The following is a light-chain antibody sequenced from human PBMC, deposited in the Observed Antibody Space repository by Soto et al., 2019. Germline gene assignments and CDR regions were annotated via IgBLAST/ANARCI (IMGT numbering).Light chain of an antibody. V-gene: IGKV1-39*01. CDR2: AAS. Sequence: DIQMTQSPSSLSTSVGDRVTISCRASQSISCFLNWFQQKPGKAPKLLIYAASSLQSGVPSRFSGSGSGTEFTLTISSLQSEDFAVYYCQQYNNWPRTFGQGTKVDI. CDR3: QQYNNWPRT. J-gene: IGKJ1*01. CDR1: QSISCF.